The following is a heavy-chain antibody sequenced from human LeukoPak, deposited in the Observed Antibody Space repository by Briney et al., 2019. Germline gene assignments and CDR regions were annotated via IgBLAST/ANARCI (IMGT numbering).Heavy chain of an antibody. CDR3: ARDHRWYCSGGSCYSSAFDI. CDR1: GFTFSSYA. D-gene: IGHD2-15*01. CDR2: ISYGGSNK. J-gene: IGHJ3*02. Sequence: HPGGSLRLSCAASGFTFSSYAMHWVRQAPGKGLEWVAVISYGGSNKYYADSVKGRFTISRDNSKNTLYLQMNSLRAEDTAVYYCARDHRWYCSGGSCYSSAFDIWGQGTMVTVSS. V-gene: IGHV3-30-3*01.